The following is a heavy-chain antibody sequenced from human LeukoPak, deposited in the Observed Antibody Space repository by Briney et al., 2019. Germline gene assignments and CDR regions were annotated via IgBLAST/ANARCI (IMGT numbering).Heavy chain of an antibody. CDR1: GFTFSNAW. CDR2: IKSKTDGCTT. CDR3: TTDLREGFDY. J-gene: IGHJ4*02. V-gene: IGHV3-15*01. Sequence: GGSLRLSCAASGFTFSNAWMSWVRQAPGKGMEWVGRIKSKTDGCTTDYAAPVKGRFTISRDDSKTTLYLQTNSLKTEATAVYYCTTDLREGFDYWAQGTLVTVSS.